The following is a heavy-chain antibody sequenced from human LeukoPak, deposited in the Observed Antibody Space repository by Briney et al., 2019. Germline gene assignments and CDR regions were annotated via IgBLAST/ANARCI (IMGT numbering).Heavy chain of an antibody. CDR1: GFNFRSYE. V-gene: IGHV3-48*03. Sequence: PGGSLRLSCAASGFNFRSYEMNWVRQAPGKGLEWVSYISNTDETRTYADSVKGRFTISRDNAKNSLHLEMNSLRAEDTAVYYCAREIVSAVAGNFDYWGQGNPGHRLL. J-gene: IGHJ4*02. CDR2: ISNTDETR. D-gene: IGHD6-19*01. CDR3: AREIVSAVAGNFDY.